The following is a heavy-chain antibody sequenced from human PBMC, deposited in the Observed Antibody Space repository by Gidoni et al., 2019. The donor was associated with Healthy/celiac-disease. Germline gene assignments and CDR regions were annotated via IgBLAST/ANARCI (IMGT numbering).Heavy chain of an antibody. V-gene: IGHV1-8*01. CDR2: MNPNSGNT. CDR3: ARGRRGGYCSSTSCYRVHNWFDP. CDR1: GYTFTSYD. Sequence: QVQLVQSGAEVKKPGASVKVSCKASGYTFTSYDINWVRQATGQGLEWMGWMNPNSGNTGYAQKFQGRVTMTRNTSISTAYMELSSLRSEDTAVYYCARGRRGGYCSSTSCYRVHNWFDPWGQGTLVTVSS. J-gene: IGHJ5*02. D-gene: IGHD2-2*02.